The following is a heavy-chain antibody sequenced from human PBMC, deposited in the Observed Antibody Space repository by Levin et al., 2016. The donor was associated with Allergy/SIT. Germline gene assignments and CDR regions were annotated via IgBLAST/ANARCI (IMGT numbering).Heavy chain of an antibody. V-gene: IGHV4-61*08. CDR2: GHYSGSI. Sequence: GSLRLSCTVSSGSVYTGDFYWNWIRQPQKGLEWTGYGHYSGSIHYNPSLKGRVTISIDTSKNQFSLKLSPATAADTAVYYCARMPDYYRSGTYYYFDYWGQGTLVTVSS. D-gene: IGHD3-10*01. J-gene: IGHJ4*02. CDR3: ARMPDYYRSGTYYYFDY. CDR1: SGSVYTGDFY.